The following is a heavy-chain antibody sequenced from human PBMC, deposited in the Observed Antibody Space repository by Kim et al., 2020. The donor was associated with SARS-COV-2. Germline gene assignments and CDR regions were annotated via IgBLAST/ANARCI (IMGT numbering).Heavy chain of an antibody. CDR1: GGSISSSDYY. CDR3: GRYEGWGPYPTSLDP. V-gene: IGHV4-39*07. Sequence: SETLSLTCAVSGGSISSSDYYWGWVRQPPGMGLEWIGNIYDDGDNYYNPSLKILVTISPYTSRNHVSLSLTSVTASDTVLYACGRYEGWGPYPTSLDPW. J-gene: IGHJ5*02. D-gene: IGHD3-16*01. CDR2: IYDDGDN.